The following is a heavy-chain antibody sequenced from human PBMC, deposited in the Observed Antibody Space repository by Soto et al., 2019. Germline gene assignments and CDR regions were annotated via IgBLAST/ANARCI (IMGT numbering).Heavy chain of an antibody. J-gene: IGHJ4*02. Sequence: QLQLQESGSGLVKPSQTLSLTCTVSGGSIRTGGYSWSWIRQPPGKGLEWIANTDHSGNPHYNPSHKRRVNISVDGSKNQFSLKVSSVTAADTAVYYCAREDYGDYGGYFDYWGQGSLVTVSS. V-gene: IGHV4-30-2*01. CDR3: AREDYGDYGGYFDY. CDR1: GGSIRTGGYS. D-gene: IGHD4-17*01. CDR2: TDHSGNP.